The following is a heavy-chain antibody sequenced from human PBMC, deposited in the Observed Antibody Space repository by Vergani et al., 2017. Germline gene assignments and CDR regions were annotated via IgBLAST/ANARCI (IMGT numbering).Heavy chain of an antibody. Sequence: EVQLVESGGVVVQPGESLKISCQAFGYIFSNFWIGWVRQRPGRGLEWMGIIYPGDSEVKSNPTFRGQVIFSVDTSVNTAYLQWRSLQASDTATYFCASGGHGSENGGALQLWGQGTNITVSS. D-gene: IGHD3-10*01. CDR1: GYIFSNFW. CDR2: IYPGDSEV. V-gene: IGHV5-51*01. CDR3: ASGGHGSENGGALQL. J-gene: IGHJ3*01.